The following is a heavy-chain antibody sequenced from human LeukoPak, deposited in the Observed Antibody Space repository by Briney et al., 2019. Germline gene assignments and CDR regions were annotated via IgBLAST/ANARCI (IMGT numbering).Heavy chain of an antibody. Sequence: ASVKVSCKASGYTLTSYDINWVRQATGQGLEWMGWMNPNSGNTGYAQKFQGRVTMTRNTSISTAYMELSSLRSEDTAVYYCARTYSSSNHFDYWGQGTLVTVSS. J-gene: IGHJ4*02. CDR3: ARTYSSSNHFDY. D-gene: IGHD6-6*01. V-gene: IGHV1-8*01. CDR1: GYTLTSYD. CDR2: MNPNSGNT.